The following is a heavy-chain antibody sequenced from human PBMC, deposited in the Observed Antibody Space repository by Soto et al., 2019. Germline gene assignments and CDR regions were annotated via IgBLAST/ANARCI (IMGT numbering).Heavy chain of an antibody. J-gene: IGHJ4*02. D-gene: IGHD2-15*01. Sequence: SETLSLTCTVSGGSLSTYFWSWIRQPPGKRLEWIGYIYFSGSTDYNPSLKSRVTISVDTSENQFSLRLSSVTAADTAVYYCARHNSGHYCSGGSCLFESWGQGTQVTVSS. V-gene: IGHV4-59*08. CDR1: GGSLSTYF. CDR2: IYFSGST. CDR3: ARHNSGHYCSGGSCLFES.